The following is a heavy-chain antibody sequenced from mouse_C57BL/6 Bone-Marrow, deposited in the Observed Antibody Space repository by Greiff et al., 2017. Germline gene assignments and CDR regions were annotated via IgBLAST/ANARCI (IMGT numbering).Heavy chain of an antibody. CDR3: ARGLAGFDY. J-gene: IGHJ2*01. CDR1: GFTFSSYT. D-gene: IGHD3-1*01. V-gene: IGHV5-9*01. CDR2: ISGGGGNT. Sequence: EVHLVESGGGLVKPGGSLKLSCAASGFTFSSYTMSWVRQTPEKRLEWVATISGGGGNTYYPDSVKGRFTISRDNAKNTLYLQMSRLRSEDTALYYCARGLAGFDYWGQGTTLTVSS.